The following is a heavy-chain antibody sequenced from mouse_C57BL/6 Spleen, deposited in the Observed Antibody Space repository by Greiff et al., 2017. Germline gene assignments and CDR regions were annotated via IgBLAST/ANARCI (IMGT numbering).Heavy chain of an antibody. V-gene: IGHV14-4*01. Sequence: EVQRVESGAELVRPGASVKLSCTASGFNIKDDYMHWVKQRPEQGLEWIGWIDPENGDTEYASKFQGKATITADTSSNTAYLQLSSLTSEDTAVYYCTNYGSSSYFDYWGQGTTLTVSS. CDR3: TNYGSSSYFDY. D-gene: IGHD1-1*01. CDR2: IDPENGDT. J-gene: IGHJ2*01. CDR1: GFNIKDDY.